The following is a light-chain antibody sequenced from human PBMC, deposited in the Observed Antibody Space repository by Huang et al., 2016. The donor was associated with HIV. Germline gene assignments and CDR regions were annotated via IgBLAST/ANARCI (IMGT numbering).Light chain of an antibody. CDR3: QQYNNYPWT. CDR2: DAS. Sequence: DIQMTQSPSTLSASVGVRVTITSRASQSVSTWLAWYQRKPVKAPKLLIYDASSLEIEVPSRFSGSGSGTEFTLTISSLQPDDFATYYCQQYNNYPWTFGQGTKVEIK. J-gene: IGKJ1*01. CDR1: QSVSTW. V-gene: IGKV1-5*01.